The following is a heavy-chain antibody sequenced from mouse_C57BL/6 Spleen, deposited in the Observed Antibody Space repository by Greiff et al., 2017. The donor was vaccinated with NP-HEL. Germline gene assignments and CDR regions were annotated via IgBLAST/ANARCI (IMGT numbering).Heavy chain of an antibody. CDR1: GYTFTSYT. CDR2: INPSSGYT. CDR3: ARSGTMITPFDY. V-gene: IGHV1-4*01. J-gene: IGHJ2*01. Sequence: VQLQQSGAELARPGASVKMSCKASGYTFTSYTMHWVKQRPGQGLEWIGYINPSSGYTKYNQKFKDKATLTADKSSSTAYMQLSSLTSEDSAVYYCARSGTMITPFDYWGQGTTLTVSS. D-gene: IGHD2-4*01.